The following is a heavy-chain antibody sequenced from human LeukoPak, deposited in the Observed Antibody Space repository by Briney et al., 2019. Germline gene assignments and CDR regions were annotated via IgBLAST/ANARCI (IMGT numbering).Heavy chain of an antibody. Sequence: GGSLRLSCVASGFTFSNYGMYWVRQAPGKGLEWVAYIWYNGGRKYYTDSAKGRFTISRDNSKNTLYLEMDSLRQGDTAVYYCARGESQWLPLDYWGQGTLVTVSS. D-gene: IGHD6-19*01. J-gene: IGHJ4*02. V-gene: IGHV3-33*07. CDR3: ARGESQWLPLDY. CDR1: GFTFSNYG. CDR2: IWYNGGRK.